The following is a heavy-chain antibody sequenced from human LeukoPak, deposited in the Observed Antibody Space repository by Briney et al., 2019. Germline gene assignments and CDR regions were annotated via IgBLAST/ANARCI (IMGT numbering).Heavy chain of an antibody. J-gene: IGHJ4*02. Sequence: GGHLRHSCVASGFTFRSYAMHWVRQATGKGLAWVTIISYDGSNNYYADSVKGRFTISRDNSKNTLYLHMNSLRTEDTAVYYCAKAGYNRFDYWGQGTLVTVSS. CDR2: ISYDGSNN. CDR3: AKAGYNRFDY. CDR1: GFTFRSYA. V-gene: IGHV3-30*04. D-gene: IGHD5-24*01.